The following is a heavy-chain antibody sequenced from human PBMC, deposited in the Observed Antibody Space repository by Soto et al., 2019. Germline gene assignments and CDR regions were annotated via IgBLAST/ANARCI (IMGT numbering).Heavy chain of an antibody. CDR3: ASIKDYGDYGGYYYGMDV. J-gene: IGHJ6*02. CDR2: ISAYNGNT. CDR1: GYTFTSYG. V-gene: IGHV1-18*04. D-gene: IGHD4-17*01. Sequence: GASVKVSCKASGYTFTSYGISWVRQAPGQGLEWMGWISAYNGNTNYAQKLQGRVTMTTDTSTSTAYMELGSLRSDDTAVYYCASIKDYGDYGGYYYGMDVWGQGTTVTVSS.